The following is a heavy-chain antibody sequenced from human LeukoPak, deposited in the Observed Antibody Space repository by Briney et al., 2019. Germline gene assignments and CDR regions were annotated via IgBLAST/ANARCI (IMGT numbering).Heavy chain of an antibody. CDR3: ARMAMDPAMVTNFFDL. Sequence: GASVKISCKASGYTFTDYYMYWVRQAPGQGPECMGVIHPSGGGTTYAQKFQGRVTLTKDTATSTVYIELSSLRPDDTAVYYCARMAMDPAMVTNFFDLWGQGTLLIVS. J-gene: IGHJ4*02. CDR1: GYTFTDYY. CDR2: IHPSGGGT. D-gene: IGHD5-18*01. V-gene: IGHV1-46*01.